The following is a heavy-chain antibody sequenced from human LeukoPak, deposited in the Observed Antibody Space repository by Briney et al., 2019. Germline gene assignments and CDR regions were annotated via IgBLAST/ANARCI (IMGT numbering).Heavy chain of an antibody. J-gene: IGHJ5*02. V-gene: IGHV1-2*02. Sequence: ASVQVSCKASGYTFTGYYMHWVRQATGRGLEWMGWINPNSGGTNYAQKFQGRVTMTRDTSISTAYMELSRLRSDDTAVYCCARGDYSLHWFDPWGQGTLVTVSS. CDR2: INPNSGGT. CDR3: ARGDYSLHWFDP. D-gene: IGHD4-11*01. CDR1: GYTFTGYY.